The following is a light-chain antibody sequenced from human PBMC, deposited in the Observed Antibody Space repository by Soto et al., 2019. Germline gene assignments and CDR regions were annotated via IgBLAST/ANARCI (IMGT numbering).Light chain of an antibody. Sequence: EIVLTQSPATLSLSPGERATLSCRASQTINNYLAWYQQKPGQAPRLLIYDAFNRATGIPARFSGSGSGTDFTLTISSLEPEDFAVYYCQQRSTWPLTFGGGTKVEIK. CDR2: DAF. CDR1: QTINNY. CDR3: QQRSTWPLT. V-gene: IGKV3-11*01. J-gene: IGKJ4*01.